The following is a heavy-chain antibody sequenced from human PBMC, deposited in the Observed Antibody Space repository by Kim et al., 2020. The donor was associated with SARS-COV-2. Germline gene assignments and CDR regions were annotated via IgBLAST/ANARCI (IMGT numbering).Heavy chain of an antibody. CDR3: VRGGGGSYVDF. Sequence: ASVKVSCKPSGYTFTRYNIHWVRQAPGQGLEWMGWISPSNGVTHYAQKFQGRVTMTRDTSISTAYMDLSGLTSDDTAVFYCVRGGGGSYVDFWGQGPLVT. J-gene: IGHJ4*02. CDR1: GYTFTRYN. V-gene: IGHV1-2*02. D-gene: IGHD3-16*01. CDR2: ISPSNGVT.